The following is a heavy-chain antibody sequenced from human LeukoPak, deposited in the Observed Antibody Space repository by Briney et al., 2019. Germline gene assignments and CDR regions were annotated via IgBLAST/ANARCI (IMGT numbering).Heavy chain of an antibody. CDR2: INSDGSST. D-gene: IGHD4-11*01. V-gene: IGHV3-74*01. CDR3: TRTTVTVDWYFDV. Sequence: GGSLRLSCAVSGFTFNTYWMHWVRQAPGKSLEWVSRINSDGSSTTYGASLEGRFTVSRDNAKNTLYLHIDNLRAEDSAVYYCTRTTVTVDWYFDVWGRGTRVTVSS. CDR1: GFTFNTYW. J-gene: IGHJ2*01.